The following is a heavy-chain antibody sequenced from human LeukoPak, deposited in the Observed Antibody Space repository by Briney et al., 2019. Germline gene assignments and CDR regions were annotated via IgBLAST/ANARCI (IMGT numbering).Heavy chain of an antibody. Sequence: GRSLRLSCAASGFTFSSYAMHWVRQAPGKGLEWAAVISYDGSNKYYADSVKGRFTISRDNSKNTLYLQMNSLRAEDTAVYYCAREFQTPITDYYYYGMDVWGQGTTVTVSS. D-gene: IGHD3-10*01. CDR1: GFTFSSYA. J-gene: IGHJ6*02. V-gene: IGHV3-30-3*01. CDR3: AREFQTPITDYYYYGMDV. CDR2: ISYDGSNK.